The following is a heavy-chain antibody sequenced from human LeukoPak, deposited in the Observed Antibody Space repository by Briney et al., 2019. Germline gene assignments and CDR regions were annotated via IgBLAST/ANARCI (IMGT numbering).Heavy chain of an antibody. CDR2: IYYSGST. CDR3: ARGGCSSTSCWDWFDP. CDR1: GGSISSHY. D-gene: IGHD2-2*01. J-gene: IGHJ5*02. V-gene: IGHV4-59*11. Sequence: PSETLSLTCTVSGGSISSHYWSWIRQPPGKGLEWIGYIYYSGSTNYNPSLKSRVTISVDTSKNHFTLKLSSVTAADTAVYYCARGGCSSTSCWDWFDPWGQGTLVTVSS.